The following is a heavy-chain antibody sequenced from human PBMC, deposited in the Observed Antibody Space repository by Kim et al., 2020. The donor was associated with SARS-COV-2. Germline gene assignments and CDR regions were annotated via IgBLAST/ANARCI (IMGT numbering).Heavy chain of an antibody. V-gene: IGHV3-64D*09. CDR2: ISDNGGNT. D-gene: IGHD3-3*01. CDR3: VKAGFDFWSGSYLCDY. J-gene: IGHJ4*02. Sequence: GGSLRLSCSVSGFTFSSYAMHWVRQAPGKGLEYVSGISDNGGNTYYADSVKGRFTISRDNSNNTLYLQMSSPRPEDTALYYCVKAGFDFWSGSYLCDYWGQGSLVIVSS. CDR1: GFTFSSYA.